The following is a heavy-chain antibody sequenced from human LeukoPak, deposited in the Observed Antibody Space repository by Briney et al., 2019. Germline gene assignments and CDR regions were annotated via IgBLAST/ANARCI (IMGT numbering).Heavy chain of an antibody. CDR1: GFTFSSYS. D-gene: IGHD1/OR15-1a*01. CDR3: GRIAINANNGMDV. Sequence: GGSLRLSCAASGFTFSSYSMNWVRQAPGKGLEWVSSISSSSGYIYYADSVKGRFTISRDNAKNSLYLQMNSLRTEDTAVYYCGRIAINANNGMDVWGQGTTVTVSS. J-gene: IGHJ6*02. V-gene: IGHV3-21*04. CDR2: ISSSSGYI.